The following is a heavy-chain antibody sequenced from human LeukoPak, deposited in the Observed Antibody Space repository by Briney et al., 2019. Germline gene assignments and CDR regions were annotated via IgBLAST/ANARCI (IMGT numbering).Heavy chain of an antibody. CDR3: ANGFGD. J-gene: IGHJ4*02. V-gene: IGHV3-72*01. CDR1: GFTFSDHF. CDR2: NRNKANSYTT. D-gene: IGHD3-16*01. Sequence: GGSLRLSCAASGFTFSDHFLDWVRQGPGKGLEWVGRNRNKANSYTTEYAASVKGRFTISRDDSKNSLYLQMNSLKTEDTALYYCANGFGDWGQGTLVTVSS.